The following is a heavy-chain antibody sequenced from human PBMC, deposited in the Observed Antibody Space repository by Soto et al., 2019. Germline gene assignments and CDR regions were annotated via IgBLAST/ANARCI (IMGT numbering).Heavy chain of an antibody. V-gene: IGHV1-8*01. J-gene: IGHJ4*02. Sequence: QVQLVQSGAEVKKPGASVKVSCKASGSTFSTLDLNWVRQAPGQGLDWMGWMHANTGLTGHAQKFQXXLRMTRETSISTAYMELSSLRADDTAVYYCARYIFGQGFISWGQGTLVTVSS. CDR1: GSTFSTLD. CDR3: ARYIFGQGFIS. CDR2: MHANTGLT. D-gene: IGHD3-10*01.